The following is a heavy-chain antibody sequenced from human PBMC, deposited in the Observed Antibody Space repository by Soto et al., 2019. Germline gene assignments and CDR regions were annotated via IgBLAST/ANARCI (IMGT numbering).Heavy chain of an antibody. Sequence: QSGGSLRLSCAASGFTFSSYAMSWVRQAPGKGLEWVSAISGSGGSTYYADSVKGRFTISRDNSKNTLYLQMNSLRAEDTAVYYCAKEGEGSREYYYDSSGYYYFDYWGQGTLVTVSS. CDR2: ISGSGGST. V-gene: IGHV3-23*01. D-gene: IGHD3-22*01. J-gene: IGHJ4*02. CDR3: AKEGEGSREYYYDSSGYYYFDY. CDR1: GFTFSSYA.